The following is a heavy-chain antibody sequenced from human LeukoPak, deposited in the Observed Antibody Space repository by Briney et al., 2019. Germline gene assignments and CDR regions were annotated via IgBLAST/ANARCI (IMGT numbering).Heavy chain of an antibody. J-gene: IGHJ3*02. V-gene: IGHV3-23*01. CDR3: AKETVVVVAATPDAFDI. CDR1: GFTFSSYA. CDR2: ISGSGGST. Sequence: PGGSLRLSCAASGFTFSSYAMSWVRQAPGKGLEWVSAISGSGGSTYYADFVKDRFTISRDNSKNTLYLQMNSLRAEDTAVYYCAKETVVVVAATPDAFDIWGQGTMVTVSS. D-gene: IGHD2-15*01.